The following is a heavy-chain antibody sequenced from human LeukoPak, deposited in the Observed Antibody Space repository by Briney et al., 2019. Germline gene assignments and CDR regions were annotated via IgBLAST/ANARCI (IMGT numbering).Heavy chain of an antibody. V-gene: IGHV3-21*01. CDR2: ITGGGTNT. CDR1: GFTFRSYS. Sequence: PGGSLRLSCAASGFTFRSYSMNWVRQAPGKGLEWVSSITGGGTNTYYPDSVKGRFTISRDNAKNSLYLQMNSLRAEDTAVYYCARAGVAVAGAGLDYRGQGTLVPVSS. J-gene: IGHJ4*02. CDR3: ARAGVAVAGAGLDY. D-gene: IGHD6-13*01.